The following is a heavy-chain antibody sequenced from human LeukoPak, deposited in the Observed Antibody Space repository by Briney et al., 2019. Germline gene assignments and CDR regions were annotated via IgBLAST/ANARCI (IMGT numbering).Heavy chain of an antibody. D-gene: IGHD2-21*02. Sequence: ASVKVSCKASGYTFTGNHMHWVRQAPGQGLEWMGWINANSGGTNYAQKFEGRVIMTRDTSISTAYMELSRLGSDDTAVYYCARGGSTDSIHSCGGNCYFLDYWGQGTLVTVSS. CDR2: INANSGGT. CDR3: ARGGSTDSIHSCGGNCYFLDY. CDR1: GYTFTGNH. J-gene: IGHJ4*02. V-gene: IGHV1-2*02.